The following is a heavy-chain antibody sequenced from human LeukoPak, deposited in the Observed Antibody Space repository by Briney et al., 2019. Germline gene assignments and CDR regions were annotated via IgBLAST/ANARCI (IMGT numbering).Heavy chain of an antibody. Sequence: GGSLRLSCAASGFTFSTYAMNWVRQAPGKGLEWVSYISSSGSTIYYADSVKGRFTISRDNAKNSLYLQMNSLRVEDTAVYYCARDPIEYSSPSATYYYYYYMDVWGKGTTVTVSS. V-gene: IGHV3-48*04. CDR2: ISSSGSTI. J-gene: IGHJ6*03. CDR3: ARDPIEYSSPSATYYYYYYMDV. D-gene: IGHD6-6*01. CDR1: GFTFSTYA.